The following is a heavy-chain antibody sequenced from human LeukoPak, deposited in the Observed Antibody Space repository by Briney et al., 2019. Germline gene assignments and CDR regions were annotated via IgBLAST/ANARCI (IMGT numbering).Heavy chain of an antibody. Sequence: PSETLSLTCTVSGASISSGDYHWNWIRQPPGKGLEWIGFIHDSGSTYYNPSLKSRVSISRDMSKNQLSLMLSSVTAADTAVYYCARGFGAGNYYYGWFDHWGQGTLVSASS. J-gene: IGHJ5*02. CDR3: ARGFGAGNYYYGWFDH. CDR2: IHDSGST. CDR1: GASISSGDYH. D-gene: IGHD3-10*01. V-gene: IGHV4-30-4*01.